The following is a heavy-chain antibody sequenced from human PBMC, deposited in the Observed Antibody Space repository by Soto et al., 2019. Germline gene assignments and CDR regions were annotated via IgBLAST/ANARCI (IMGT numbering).Heavy chain of an antibody. J-gene: IGHJ3*02. CDR3: AREIVVVPAAPDAFDI. CDR1: GYTLTSYG. Sequence: ASVKVSCKASGYTLTSYGISWVRQAPGQGLEWMGWISAYNGNTNYAQKLQGRVTMTTDTSTSTAYMELRSLRSDDTAVYYCAREIVVVPAAPDAFDIWGQGTMVTVSS. V-gene: IGHV1-18*01. CDR2: ISAYNGNT. D-gene: IGHD2-2*01.